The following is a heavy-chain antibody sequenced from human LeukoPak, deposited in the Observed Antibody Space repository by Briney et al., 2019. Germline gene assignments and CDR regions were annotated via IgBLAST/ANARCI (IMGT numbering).Heavy chain of an antibody. D-gene: IGHD6-13*01. V-gene: IGHV3-49*04. J-gene: IGHJ4*02. CDR3: TSVAAAVR. CDR1: GFTFGDYA. Sequence: GGSLRLSCTASGFTFGDYAMSWVRQAPGKGLEWVGFTRSKAYGGTTEYAASVKGRFTISRDDSKSIAYLQMNSLKTEDTAVYYCTSVAAAVRWGQGTLVTVSS. CDR2: TRSKAYGGTT.